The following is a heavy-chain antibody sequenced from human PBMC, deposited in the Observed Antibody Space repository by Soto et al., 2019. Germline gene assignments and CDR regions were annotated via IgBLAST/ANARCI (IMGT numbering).Heavy chain of an antibody. J-gene: IGHJ6*02. Sequence: PGWSLEISFQGSGYNFATHWIGWVRRKAGKGLEWMGIIFPGDAETRYSPSFQGHITISADKSISIAYLRWSSLKASDTGMYYCATPGGFGMDVWGQGTTVTVSS. V-gene: IGHV5-51*01. CDR3: ATPGGFGMDV. D-gene: IGHD5-12*01. CDR2: IFPGDAET. CDR1: GYNFATHW.